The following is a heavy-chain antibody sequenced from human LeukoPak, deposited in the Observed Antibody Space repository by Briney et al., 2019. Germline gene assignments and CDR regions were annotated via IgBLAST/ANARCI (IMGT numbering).Heavy chain of an antibody. V-gene: IGHV1-69*05. D-gene: IGHD3-10*01. CDR2: INPMSGTT. CDR3: ARSDITMIRGVIPNWFDP. J-gene: IGHJ5*02. CDR1: GGTGSSYT. Sequence: SVTVSCKASGGTGSSYTMNWIRQAPGQGLEWMGRINPMSGTTNYAHKNQGRVTITTDDSTTTVYMELSSLRSDDTAVYYCARSDITMIRGVIPNWFDPWGQGTLVIVSS.